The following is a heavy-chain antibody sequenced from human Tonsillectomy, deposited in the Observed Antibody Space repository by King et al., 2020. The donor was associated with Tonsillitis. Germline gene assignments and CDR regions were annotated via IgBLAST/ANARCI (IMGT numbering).Heavy chain of an antibody. D-gene: IGHD1-26*01. CDR1: LYTFTNYA. V-gene: IGHV1-3*01. Sequence: QLVQSGAEVKKPGASVKVSCKGSLYTFTNYAIHWVRQAPGQRLEWMGWINAGNGNTKYSQKFQGRVTITRDTSASTAYMELSSLRSEDTAVYYCARDRPPYSGSSYSYYYYMDVWGKGTPVTVSS. J-gene: IGHJ6*03. CDR3: ARDRPPYSGSSYSYYYYMDV. CDR2: INAGNGNT.